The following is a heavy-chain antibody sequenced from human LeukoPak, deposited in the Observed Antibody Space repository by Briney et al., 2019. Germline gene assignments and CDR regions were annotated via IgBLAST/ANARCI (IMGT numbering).Heavy chain of an antibody. J-gene: IGHJ3*02. CDR2: ISAYNGNT. V-gene: IGHV1-18*01. CDR1: GYTFTSYG. D-gene: IGHD2-2*01. CDR3: ARQHKSAAVIDNAFDI. Sequence: ASVKVSCKASGYTFTSYGISWVRQAPGQGLEWMGWISAYNGNTNYAQKLQGRVTITRDTSASTAYMEVSSLRSVDTAVYYCARQHKSAAVIDNAFDIWGQGTMVTVSS.